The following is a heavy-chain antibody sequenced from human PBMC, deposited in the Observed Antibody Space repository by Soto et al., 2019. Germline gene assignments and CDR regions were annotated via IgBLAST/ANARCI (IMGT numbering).Heavy chain of an antibody. D-gene: IGHD3-22*01. Sequence: QPPGKGLEWIGYIYYSGSTYYNPSLKSRVTISVDTSKNQFSLKLSSVTAADTAVYYCARGSYYYDSSGYYHYWGPGLPVNV. CDR3: ARGSYYYDSSGYYHY. V-gene: IGHV4-30-4*01. CDR2: IYYSGST. J-gene: IGHJ4*01.